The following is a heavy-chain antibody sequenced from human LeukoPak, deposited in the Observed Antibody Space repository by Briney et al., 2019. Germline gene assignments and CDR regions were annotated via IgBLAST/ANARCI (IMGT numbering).Heavy chain of an antibody. CDR3: AREYYDSSDYPRQHYFDY. CDR1: GFTFITYG. Sequence: GGSLRLSCAASGFTFITYGMHWVRQAPGKGLEWVALIWYDGSCKYYADSVKGRFTISRDNSKNTLYLQMNSLRAEDTAAYYCAREYYDSSDYPRQHYFDYWGQGTLVTVSS. V-gene: IGHV3-33*01. D-gene: IGHD3-22*01. J-gene: IGHJ4*02. CDR2: IWYDGSCK.